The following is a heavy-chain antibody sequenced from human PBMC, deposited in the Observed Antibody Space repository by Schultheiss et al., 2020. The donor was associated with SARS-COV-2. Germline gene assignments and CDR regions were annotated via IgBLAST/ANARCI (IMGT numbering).Heavy chain of an antibody. CDR1: GFTFSSYG. CDR2: IWYDGSNK. CDR3: AKDIGDPLHYYYGMDV. V-gene: IGHV3-30*02. Sequence: GGSLRLSCAASGFTFSSYGMHWVRQAPGKGLEWVAVIWYDGSNKYYADSVKGRFTISRDNSKNTLYLQMNSLRAEDTAVYYCAKDIGDPLHYYYGMDVWGQGTTVTVSS. J-gene: IGHJ6*02. D-gene: IGHD4-17*01.